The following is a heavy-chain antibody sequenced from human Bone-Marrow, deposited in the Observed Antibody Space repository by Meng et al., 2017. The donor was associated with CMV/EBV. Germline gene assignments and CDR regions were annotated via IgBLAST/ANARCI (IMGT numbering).Heavy chain of an antibody. CDR2: IWYDGSNK. Sequence: LKISCASSGFTFSSYGMHWVRQAPGKGLEWVTVIWYDGSNKYYADSVKGRFTITRDNSKNTLYLQTNSLRAEDTAVYYCAKDGGWELHPGDYFDYWGQGTMVTVSS. J-gene: IGHJ4*02. V-gene: IGHV3-33*06. D-gene: IGHD1-26*01. CDR1: GFTFSSYG. CDR3: AKDGGWELHPGDYFDY.